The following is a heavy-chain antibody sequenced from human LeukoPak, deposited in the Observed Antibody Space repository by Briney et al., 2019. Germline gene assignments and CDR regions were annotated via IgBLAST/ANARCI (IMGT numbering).Heavy chain of an antibody. CDR3: AKPLVSDYYDSSGYWGY. CDR1: GFTFSSYA. J-gene: IGHJ4*02. V-gene: IGHV3-23*01. D-gene: IGHD3-22*01. CDR2: ISGSGDST. Sequence: PGGSLRLSCAASGFTFSSYAMSWVRQAPGKGLEWVSAISGSGDSTYYSDSVKGWFTISRDNSKNTLYVQMNSLRAEDTAVYYCAKPLVSDYYDSSGYWGYWGQGTLVTVSS.